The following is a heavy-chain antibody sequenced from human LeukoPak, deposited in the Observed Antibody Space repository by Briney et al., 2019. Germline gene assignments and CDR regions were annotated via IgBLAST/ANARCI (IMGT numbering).Heavy chain of an antibody. CDR2: IYHSGST. Sequence: PSETLSLTCAVSGGSISSTNWWSWVRQPPGKGLEWIGEIYHSGSTNYNPSLKSRVIISVDKSKNQFSLKLSSVTAADTAVYYCARGPRFGELLWHWFDPWGQGTLVTVSS. D-gene: IGHD3-10*01. V-gene: IGHV4-4*02. CDR1: GGSISSTNW. CDR3: ARGPRFGELLWHWFDP. J-gene: IGHJ5*02.